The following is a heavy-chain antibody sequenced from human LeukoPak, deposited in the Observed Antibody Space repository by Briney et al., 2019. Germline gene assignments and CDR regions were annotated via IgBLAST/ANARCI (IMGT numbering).Heavy chain of an antibody. Sequence: GGSLRLSCAASGFTFSSYGMNWVRQAPGKGLGWVAIISSDVSKKYHADSVKCRFTISRDNSKNTLYLQMNSLRAEDTAVYYCAKQARRAYYYGSGTYAGSHYFAYWGQGTLVTVSS. V-gene: IGHV3-30*18. CDR1: GFTFSSYG. CDR2: ISSDVSKK. D-gene: IGHD3-10*01. J-gene: IGHJ4*02. CDR3: AKQARRAYYYGSGTYAGSHYFAY.